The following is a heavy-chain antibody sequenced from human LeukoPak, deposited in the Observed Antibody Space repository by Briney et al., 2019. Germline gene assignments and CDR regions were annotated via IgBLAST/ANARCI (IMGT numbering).Heavy chain of an antibody. CDR2: IDPSDSYT. Sequence: GESLKISCKGSGYSFTNYWISWVRRMPGKGLERMGRIDPSDSYTNYSPSFQGHVTISADKSISTSYLQWSSLKASDTAIYYCARHIYCSGGSCYYYFADYWGQGTLVTVSS. D-gene: IGHD2-15*01. CDR1: GYSFTNYW. J-gene: IGHJ4*02. V-gene: IGHV5-10-1*01. CDR3: ARHIYCSGGSCYYYFADY.